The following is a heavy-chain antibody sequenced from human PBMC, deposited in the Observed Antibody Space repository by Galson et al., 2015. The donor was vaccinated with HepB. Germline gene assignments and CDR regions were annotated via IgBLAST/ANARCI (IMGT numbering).Heavy chain of an antibody. CDR3: AREGDTYRSGRYGS. V-gene: IGHV3-30*03. CDR1: GVTFSNYG. Sequence: SLRLSCAASGVTFSNYGTHWVRQAPGKGLEWVAVISYDGGTKYYADSVKGRFTISRDKSRNTLYLQMDSLRPEDTAVYFCAREGDTYRSGRYGSWGQGTLVTVSS. D-gene: IGHD6-13*01. J-gene: IGHJ4*02. CDR2: ISYDGGTK.